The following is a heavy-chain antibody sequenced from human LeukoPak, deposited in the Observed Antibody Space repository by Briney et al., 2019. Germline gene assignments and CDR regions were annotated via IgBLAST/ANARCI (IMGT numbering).Heavy chain of an antibody. CDR1: GFTFSDYG. CDR2: IKSKTDGGTT. D-gene: IGHD3-22*01. Sequence: GGSLRLSCAASGFTFSDYGMHWVRQAPGKGLEWVGRIKSKTDGGTTDYAAPVKGRFTISRDDSENTLYLQMNSLKTEDTAVYYCTTEQDYYDSSGYYRVRNFFDYWGQGTLVTVSS. V-gene: IGHV3-15*01. CDR3: TTEQDYYDSSGYYRVRNFFDY. J-gene: IGHJ4*02.